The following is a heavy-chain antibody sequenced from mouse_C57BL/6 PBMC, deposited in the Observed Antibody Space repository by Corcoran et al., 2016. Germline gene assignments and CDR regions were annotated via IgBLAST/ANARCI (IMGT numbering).Heavy chain of an antibody. CDR3: TTSITTVADFDY. J-gene: IGHJ2*01. V-gene: IGHV14-1*01. CDR2: IDPEDGDT. D-gene: IGHD1-1*01. Sequence: EVQLQQSGAELVRPGASVKLSCTASGFNIKDYYMHWVKQRPEQGLEWIGRIDPEDGDTEYAPKFQGKATMTADTSSNTAYLQLSSLTSEDTAVYYCTTSITTVADFDYWGQGTTLTVSS. CDR1: GFNIKDYY.